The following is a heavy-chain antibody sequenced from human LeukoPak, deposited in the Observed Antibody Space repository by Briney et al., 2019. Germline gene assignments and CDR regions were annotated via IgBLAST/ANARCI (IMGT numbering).Heavy chain of an antibody. CDR2: IYYSGST. CDR1: GGSISSYY. V-gene: IGHV4-59*12. D-gene: IGHD3-22*01. J-gene: IGHJ4*02. Sequence: SETLSLTCTVSGGSISSYYWSWIRQPPGKGLEWIGYIYYSGSTNYNPSLKSRVTISVDTSKNQFSLKLSSVTAADTAVYYCARDRSGYYLDYWGQGTLVTVSS. CDR3: ARDRSGYYLDY.